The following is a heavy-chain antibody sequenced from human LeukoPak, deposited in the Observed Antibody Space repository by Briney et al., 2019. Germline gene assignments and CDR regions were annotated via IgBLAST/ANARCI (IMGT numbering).Heavy chain of an antibody. Sequence: GGSLRLSCAASGFTFSSYAMSWVRQAPGKGLEWVAVISYDGSNKYYADSVKGRFTISRDNSKNTLYLQMNSLRAEDTAVYYCARYYYDSSGYPYFDYWGQGTLVTISS. D-gene: IGHD3-22*01. V-gene: IGHV3-30*03. J-gene: IGHJ4*02. CDR2: ISYDGSNK. CDR1: GFTFSSYA. CDR3: ARYYYDSSGYPYFDY.